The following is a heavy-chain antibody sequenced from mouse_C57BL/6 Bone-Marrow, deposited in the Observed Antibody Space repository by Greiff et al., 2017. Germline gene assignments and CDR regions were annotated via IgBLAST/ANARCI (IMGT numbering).Heavy chain of an antibody. D-gene: IGHD1-1*01. V-gene: IGHV1-64*01. Sequence: VQLHQPGAELVKPGASVKLSCKASGYTFTSYWMHWVKQRPGQGLEWIGMIHPNSGSTNDNEKFKSKATLTVDKSSSPAYMQLSSLTSEDSAVYYCARGRSYGYWGQGTTLTVSS. CDR2: IHPNSGST. CDR1: GYTFTSYW. J-gene: IGHJ2*01. CDR3: ARGRSYGY.